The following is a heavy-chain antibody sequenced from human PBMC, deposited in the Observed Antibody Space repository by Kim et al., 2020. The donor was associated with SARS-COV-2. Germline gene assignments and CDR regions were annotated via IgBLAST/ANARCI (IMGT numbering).Heavy chain of an antibody. CDR2: IYYSGST. V-gene: IGHV4-31*03. J-gene: IGHJ3*02. CDR1: GGSISSGGYY. D-gene: IGHD3-3*01. Sequence: SETLSLTCTVSGGSISSGGYYWSWIRQHPGKGLEWIGYIYYSGSTYYNPSLKSRVTISVDTSKNQFSLKLSSVTAADTAVYYCARSPLTIFGVVTAFDSWGQGTMVTVSS. CDR3: ARSPLTIFGVVTAFDS.